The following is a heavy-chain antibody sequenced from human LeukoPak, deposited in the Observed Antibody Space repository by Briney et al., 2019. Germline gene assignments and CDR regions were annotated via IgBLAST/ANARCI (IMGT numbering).Heavy chain of an antibody. Sequence: SETLSLTCTVSGGSISSYYWSWIRQPPGKGLEWIAYISDIGSINYNPSLKSRVTISLDTSKNQFSLKLSSVTAADTAVYYCAGHHPRNIVDFWGQGTLVTVSS. CDR2: ISDIGSI. V-gene: IGHV4-59*08. J-gene: IGHJ4*02. CDR3: AGHHPRNIVDF. D-gene: IGHD2/OR15-2a*01. CDR1: GGSISSYY.